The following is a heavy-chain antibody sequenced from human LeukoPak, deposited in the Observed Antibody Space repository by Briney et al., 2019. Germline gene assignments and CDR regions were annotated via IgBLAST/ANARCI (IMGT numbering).Heavy chain of an antibody. CDR3: SRESGPFSPFGF. CDR1: GGSISGTNW. Sequence: MSSGTLSLTCGVSGGSISGTNWWSWVRQPPGQGLEWIGEISLRGLTNYNPSLRSRLTMSLDESKNQVSLNLTSVTAADTAVYYCSRESGPFSPFGFWGQGTLVSVHS. CDR2: ISLRGLT. D-gene: IGHD1-26*01. J-gene: IGHJ4*02. V-gene: IGHV4-4*02.